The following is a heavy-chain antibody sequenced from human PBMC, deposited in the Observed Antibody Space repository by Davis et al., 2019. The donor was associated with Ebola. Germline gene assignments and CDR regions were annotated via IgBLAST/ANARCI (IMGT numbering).Heavy chain of an antibody. J-gene: IGHJ3*02. CDR2: ISSSGKTI. V-gene: IGHV3-11*04. Sequence: PGGSLRLSCAASGFTFSDYYMSWIRQAPGKGLEWVSYISSSGKTIYYADSVKGRFTISRDNAKNSLYLQMNGLRDEDTAVYYCARDRSGGAFDIWGQGTMVTVSS. CDR3: ARDRSGGAFDI. CDR1: GFTFSDYY. D-gene: IGHD1-26*01.